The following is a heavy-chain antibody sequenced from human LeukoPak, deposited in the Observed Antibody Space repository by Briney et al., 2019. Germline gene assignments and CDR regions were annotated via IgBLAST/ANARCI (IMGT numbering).Heavy chain of an antibody. D-gene: IGHD6-19*01. CDR1: GYTFTSYG. J-gene: IGHJ4*02. CDR3: ARAYSIAVAGVLDY. Sequence: ASVKVSCKASGYTFTSYGISWVRQAPGQGLEWMGWISAYNGNTNYAQKLQGRVTMTTDTSTSTAYMELRSLRPDDTAVYYCARAYSIAVAGVLDYWGQGTLVTVSS. V-gene: IGHV1-18*01. CDR2: ISAYNGNT.